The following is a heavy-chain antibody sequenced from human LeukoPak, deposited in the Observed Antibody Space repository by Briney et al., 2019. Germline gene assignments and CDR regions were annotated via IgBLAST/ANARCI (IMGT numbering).Heavy chain of an antibody. D-gene: IGHD6-13*01. V-gene: IGHV1-8*02. Sequence: ASVKVSCKASGYTFTGYYLHWVRQAPGQGLEWMGWMNPNSGNTGYAQKFQGRVTMTRNTSISTAYMELSSLRSEDTAVYYCARRYSGSWYWFDPWGQGTLVTVSS. CDR3: ARRYSGSWYWFDP. CDR2: MNPNSGNT. CDR1: GYTFTGYY. J-gene: IGHJ5*02.